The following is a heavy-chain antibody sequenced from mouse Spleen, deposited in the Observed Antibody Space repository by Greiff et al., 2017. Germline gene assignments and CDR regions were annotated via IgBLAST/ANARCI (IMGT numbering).Heavy chain of an antibody. D-gene: IGHD6-2*01. CDR3: ARHRLSLFDY. J-gene: IGHJ2*01. CDR1: GFTFSSYA. V-gene: IGHV5-9-3*01. Sequence: EVQVVESGGGLVKLGGSLKLSCAASGFTFSSYAMSWVRQTPEKRLEWVATISSGGGNTYYPDSVKGRFTISRDNAKNTLYLQMSSLKSEDTAMYYCARHRLSLFDYWGQGTTLTVSS. CDR2: ISSGGGNT.